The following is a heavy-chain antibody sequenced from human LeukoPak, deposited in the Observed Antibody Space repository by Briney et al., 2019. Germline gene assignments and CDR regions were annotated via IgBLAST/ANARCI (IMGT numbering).Heavy chain of an antibody. Sequence: GGSLRLSCAASGFTVSSNYMNWVRQAPGKGLEWVSVIYSSGSTYYADSVKGRFTISRDNSKNTLYLQMNRLRAEDTAVYYCARDQAAMVSDAFDIGGQGTMVTVSS. CDR3: ARDQAAMVSDAFDI. CDR2: IYSSGST. J-gene: IGHJ3*02. CDR1: GFTVSSNY. V-gene: IGHV3-66*01. D-gene: IGHD5-18*01.